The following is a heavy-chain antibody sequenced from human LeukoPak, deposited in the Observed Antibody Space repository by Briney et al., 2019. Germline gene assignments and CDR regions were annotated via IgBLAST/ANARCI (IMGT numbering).Heavy chain of an antibody. CDR3: ARSDYYDSSGYYYIFDY. Sequence: ASVKVSCKASGYTSTGYYMHWVRQAPGQGLEWMGRINPNSGGTNYAQKFQGRVTMTRDTSISTAYMELSRLRSDDTAVYYCARSDYYDSSGYYYIFDYWGQGTLVTVSS. CDR1: GYTSTGYY. CDR2: INPNSGGT. J-gene: IGHJ4*02. V-gene: IGHV1-2*06. D-gene: IGHD3-22*01.